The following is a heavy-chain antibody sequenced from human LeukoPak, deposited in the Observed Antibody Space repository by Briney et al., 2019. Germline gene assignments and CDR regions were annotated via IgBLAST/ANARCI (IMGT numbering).Heavy chain of an antibody. CDR3: VKSAVAGLFGY. D-gene: IGHD6-19*01. J-gene: IGHJ4*02. Sequence: GGSLRLSCSASGFTFSSYAMHWVRQAPGKGLEYVSAISSNGGSTYYADSVKGRFTISRDNSKNTLYLQMSSLRAEDTAVYYCVKSAVAGLFGYWGQGTLVTVSS. CDR1: GFTFSSYA. V-gene: IGHV3-64D*06. CDR2: ISSNGGST.